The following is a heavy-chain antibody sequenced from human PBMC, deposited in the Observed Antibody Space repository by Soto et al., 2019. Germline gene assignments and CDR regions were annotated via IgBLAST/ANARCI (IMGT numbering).Heavy chain of an antibody. CDR1: GGTFSRYT. D-gene: IGHD3-22*01. V-gene: IGHV1-69*13. CDR2: ITPMFGTP. CDR3: ARDGTLYDSSAYYYLY. J-gene: IGHJ4*02. Sequence: SVKVSCKASGGTFSRYTITWVRQAPGQGLEWMGGITPMFGTPNYAQKLQGRVTITVDESTSTAYMELSSLRSEDTAMYYCARDGTLYDSSAYYYLYWGQGTLVTVSS.